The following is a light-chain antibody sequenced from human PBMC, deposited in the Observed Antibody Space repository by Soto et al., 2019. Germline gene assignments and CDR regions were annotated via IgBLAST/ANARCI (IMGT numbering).Light chain of an antibody. CDR3: TSYTGDDFTFV. CDR2: EVS. CDR1: SSDIGTYDY. Sequence: QSALTQPPSASGSPGQSVTISCTGTSSDIGTYDYVSWYQQHPGRAPKLIIFEVSKRPLGVPDRFSGSKSCNTASLIVSGLQPDDEAEYHCTSYTGDDFTFVFGTGTKVTVL. J-gene: IGLJ1*01. V-gene: IGLV2-8*01.